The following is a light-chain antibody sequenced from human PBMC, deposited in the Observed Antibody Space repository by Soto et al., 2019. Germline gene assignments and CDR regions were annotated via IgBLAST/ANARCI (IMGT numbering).Light chain of an antibody. V-gene: IGLV1-47*01. CDR1: SSNIGSNY. J-gene: IGLJ3*02. Sequence: QSVLTQPPSASGTPGQRVTISCSGSSSNIGSNYVYWYQQVPGTAPKLLIYRNDQRPSGVPDRFSASKSGTSASLAISGLRSEDEAVYYCAAWDDSLSGWVFGGGTQLTVL. CDR2: RND. CDR3: AAWDDSLSGWV.